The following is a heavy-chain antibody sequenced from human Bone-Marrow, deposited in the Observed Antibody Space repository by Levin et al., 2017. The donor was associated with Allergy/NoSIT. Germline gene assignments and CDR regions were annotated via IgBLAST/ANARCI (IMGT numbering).Heavy chain of an antibody. J-gene: IGHJ6*04. D-gene: IGHD2-8*02. CDR2: IKQDGSEK. Sequence: PGGSLRLSCAASGFTFSSYWMSWVRQAPGKGLEWVANIKQDGSEKYYVDSVKGRFTISRDNAKNSLYLQMNSLRAEDTAVYYCVRGSSCTGGVCGVDVWGKGTTVTVSS. CDR3: VRGSSCTGGVCGVDV. CDR1: GFTFSSYW. V-gene: IGHV3-7*03.